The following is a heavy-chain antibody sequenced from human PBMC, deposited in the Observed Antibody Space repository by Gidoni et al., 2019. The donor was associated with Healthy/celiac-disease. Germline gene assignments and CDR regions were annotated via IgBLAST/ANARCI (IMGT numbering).Heavy chain of an antibody. D-gene: IGHD6-13*01. J-gene: IGHJ2*01. CDR1: GFTCSSYG. V-gene: IGHV3-30*18. CDR2: ISYDGSNK. Sequence: QVHLVESGGGVVQPGGSLRLSCAASGFTCSSYGMHWVRQAPGKGLEWVAVISYDGSNKYYADSVKGRFTISRDNSKNTLYLQMNSLRAEDTAVYFCAKDSSSWYRYFDLWGRGTLVTVSS. CDR3: AKDSSSWYRYFDL.